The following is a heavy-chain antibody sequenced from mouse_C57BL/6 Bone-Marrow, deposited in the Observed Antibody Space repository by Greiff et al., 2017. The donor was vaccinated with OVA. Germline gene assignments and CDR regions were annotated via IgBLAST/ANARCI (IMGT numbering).Heavy chain of an antibody. J-gene: IGHJ4*01. Sequence: EVHLVESGGDLVKPGGSLKLSCAASGFTFSSYGMSWVRQTPDKRLAWVATISSGGSYTYSPDSVKGRFTISRDNAKNTMYLQMSSLKSEDAALYDCASSSKKRYYAMDYWGKGTSVTVSS. V-gene: IGHV5-6*01. D-gene: IGHD1-1*01. CDR2: ISSGGSYT. CDR1: GFTFSSYG. CDR3: ASSSKKRYYAMDY.